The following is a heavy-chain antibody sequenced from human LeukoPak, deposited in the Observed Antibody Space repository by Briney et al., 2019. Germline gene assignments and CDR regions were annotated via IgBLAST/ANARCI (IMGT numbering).Heavy chain of an antibody. V-gene: IGHV3-7*01. CDR1: GLTFSSYW. CDR2: IKQDGSEK. D-gene: IGHD3-3*01. J-gene: IGHJ6*03. Sequence: GGSLRLSCAASGLTFSSYWMSWVRQAPGKGLEWVANIKQDGSEKYYVDSVKGRFTISRDNAKNSLYPQMNSLRAEDTAVYYCARLDDFWSGYWGNYYYYMDLWGKGTTVTVSS. CDR3: ARLDDFWSGYWGNYYYYMDL.